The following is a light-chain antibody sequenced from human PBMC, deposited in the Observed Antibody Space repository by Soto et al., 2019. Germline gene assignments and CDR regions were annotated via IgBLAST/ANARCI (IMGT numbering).Light chain of an antibody. CDR1: QSVHSSH. V-gene: IGKV3-15*01. CDR3: QEYNTWQWT. CDR2: GAS. J-gene: IGKJ1*01. Sequence: EIVLTQSPGTLSLSPGKRATLSCWASQSVHSSHLAWYQQRPGQPPRLLIYGASTRATGIPARFTGSGSGTEFILTITSLQSEDPAVYYYQEYNTWQWTFGKGTQVDIK.